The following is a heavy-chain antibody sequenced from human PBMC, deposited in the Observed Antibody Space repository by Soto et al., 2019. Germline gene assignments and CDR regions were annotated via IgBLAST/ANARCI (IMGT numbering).Heavy chain of an antibody. CDR1: GYTLTELS. CDR3: ATAPPSRGYSGYDSAFDY. Sequence: QVQLVLSGAEVKKPGASVKVSCKVSGYTLTELSMHWVRQAPGKGLEWMGGFDPEDGETIYAQKFQGRVTMTEDTSTDTAYMELSSLRSEDTAVYYCATAPPSRGYSGYDSAFDYWGQGTLVTVSS. D-gene: IGHD5-12*01. V-gene: IGHV1-24*01. J-gene: IGHJ4*02. CDR2: FDPEDGET.